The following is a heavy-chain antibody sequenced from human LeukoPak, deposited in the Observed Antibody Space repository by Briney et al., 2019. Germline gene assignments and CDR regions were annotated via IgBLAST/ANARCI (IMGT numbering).Heavy chain of an antibody. Sequence: QTGGSLRLSCAAPGFTFSSYGMHWVRQAPGKGLEWVAVIWYDGSNKYYADSVKGRFTISRDNSKNTLYLQMNSLRAEDTAVYYCARGPTIAVAGTRRDELDYWGRGTLVTVSS. V-gene: IGHV3-33*01. CDR2: IWYDGSNK. CDR3: ARGPTIAVAGTRRDELDY. CDR1: GFTFSSYG. J-gene: IGHJ4*02. D-gene: IGHD6-19*01.